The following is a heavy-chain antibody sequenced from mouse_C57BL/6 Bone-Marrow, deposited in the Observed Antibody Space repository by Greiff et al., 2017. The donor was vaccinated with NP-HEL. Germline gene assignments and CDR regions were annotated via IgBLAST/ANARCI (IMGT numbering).Heavy chain of an antibody. Sequence: EVTLVEPGGGLVQPKGSLKLSCAASGFSFNTYAMNWVRQAPGQGLEWVARIRSKSNNYATYYADSVKDRFTISRDDSESMLYLQTNNLKAEDTAMYYCVRRLRDYAMDYWGQGTSVTVSS. V-gene: IGHV10-1*01. CDR1: GFSFNTYA. CDR3: VRRLRDYAMDY. J-gene: IGHJ4*01. CDR2: IRSKSNNYAT.